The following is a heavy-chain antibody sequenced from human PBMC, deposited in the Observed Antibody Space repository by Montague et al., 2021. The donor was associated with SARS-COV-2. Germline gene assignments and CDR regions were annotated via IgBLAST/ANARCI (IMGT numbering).Heavy chain of an antibody. CDR3: ARLNFHITIFGVVSSRVFDY. D-gene: IGHD3-3*01. J-gene: IGHJ4*02. CDR1: TFSGYW. CDR2: IYYSGST. V-gene: IGHV4-39*01. Sequence: TFSGYWMSWVRQPPGKGLEWIGNIYYSGSTYYNPSLKSRVTISVDTSKNQFSLKLSSVTAADTAVYYCARLNFHITIFGVVSSRVFDYWGQGTLVTVSS.